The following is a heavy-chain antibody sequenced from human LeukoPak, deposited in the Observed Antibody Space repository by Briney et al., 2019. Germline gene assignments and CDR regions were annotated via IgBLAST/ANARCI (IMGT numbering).Heavy chain of an antibody. J-gene: IGHJ4*02. CDR2: IYSGGST. CDR3: ARDPYYYDSSGYEVEFDY. V-gene: IGHV3-53*01. D-gene: IGHD3-22*01. Sequence: GGSLRLSCAASGFTVSSSYVSWVRQAPGKGLEWVSVIYSGGSTYYTDSVKGRFTISRDNSKNTLYLQMNNLRAEDTAVYYCARDPYYYDSSGYEVEFDYWGQGTLVTVSS. CDR1: GFTVSSSY.